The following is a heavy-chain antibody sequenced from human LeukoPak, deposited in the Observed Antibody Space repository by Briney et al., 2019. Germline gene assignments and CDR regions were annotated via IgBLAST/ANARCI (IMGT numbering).Heavy chain of an antibody. CDR3: AVGTYGSHYFDY. CDR1: GYTFTGYY. Sequence: ASVKVSCKASGYTFTGYYMHWVRQAPGQGLEWMGWISAYNGNTNYAQKLQGRVTMTTDTSTSTAYMELRSLRSDDTAVYYCAVGTYGSHYFDYWGQGTLVTVSS. V-gene: IGHV1-18*04. J-gene: IGHJ4*02. D-gene: IGHD4-17*01. CDR2: ISAYNGNT.